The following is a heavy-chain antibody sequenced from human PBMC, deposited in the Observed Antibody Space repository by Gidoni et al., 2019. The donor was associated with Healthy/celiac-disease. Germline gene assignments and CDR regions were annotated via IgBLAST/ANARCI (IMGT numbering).Heavy chain of an antibody. CDR1: GFTFSSYS. J-gene: IGHJ4*02. D-gene: IGHD2-21*02. V-gene: IGHV3-21*01. CDR3: ARDSACGGDCYSDYFDY. CDR2: ISSSSYI. Sequence: EVQLVESGGGLVKPGGSLRLSCAASGFTFSSYSMNWVRQAPGKGLEWVSSISSSSYIYYADSVKGRFTISRDNAKNSLYLQMNSLRAEDTAVYYCARDSACGGDCYSDYFDYWGQGTLVTVSS.